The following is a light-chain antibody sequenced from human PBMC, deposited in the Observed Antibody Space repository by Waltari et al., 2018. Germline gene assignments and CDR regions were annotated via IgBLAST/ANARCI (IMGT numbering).Light chain of an antibody. J-gene: IGLJ3*02. V-gene: IGLV2-14*01. Sequence: QSALTQPASVSGSPGQSITISCTGTSSDVGGYNYVSWYQQHPGKAPKLMIYDVSKLPSGVSNRFSGSKSGNTASLTISGLQAEDEADYYCSSYTSSSTGVFGGGTKLTVL. CDR1: SSDVGGYNY. CDR2: DVS. CDR3: SSYTSSSTGV.